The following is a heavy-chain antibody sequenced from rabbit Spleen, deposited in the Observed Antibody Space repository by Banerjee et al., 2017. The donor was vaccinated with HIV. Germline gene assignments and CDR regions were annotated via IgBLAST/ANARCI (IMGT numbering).Heavy chain of an antibody. CDR1: GFSFSSSYY. Sequence: QSLEESGGDLVKPGASLTLTCTASGFSFSSSYYMCWVRQAPGKGLEWIGCINTGSSGSTWYASWAKGRFTISKTSSTTVTLQMTSLTAADTATYFCARDVNANYNPELWGQGTLVTVS. J-gene: IGHJ4*01. V-gene: IGHV1S40*01. CDR3: ARDVNANYNPEL. CDR2: INTGSSGST. D-gene: IGHD1-1*01.